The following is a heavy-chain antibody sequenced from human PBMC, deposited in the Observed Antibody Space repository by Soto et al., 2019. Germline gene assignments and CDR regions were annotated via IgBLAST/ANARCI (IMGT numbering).Heavy chain of an antibody. Sequence: ASVTVSCKASGGTFSSYAISWVRQAPGQGLEWMGWINPNSGGTNYAQKFQGWVTMTRDTSISTAYMELSRLRSDDTAVYYCARDLRDYYEIGAGDAFDIWGQGTMVTVSS. J-gene: IGHJ3*02. D-gene: IGHD3-22*01. CDR3: ARDLRDYYEIGAGDAFDI. CDR2: INPNSGGT. CDR1: GGTFSSYA. V-gene: IGHV1-2*04.